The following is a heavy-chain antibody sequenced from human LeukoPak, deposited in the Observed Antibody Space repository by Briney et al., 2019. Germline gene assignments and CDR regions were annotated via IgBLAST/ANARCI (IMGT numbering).Heavy chain of an antibody. D-gene: IGHD1-7*01. CDR3: ATSRTFDY. Sequence: PGGSLRLSCVASGITFSSYWMNWVRQAPGKGLEWVANIKQDGSEKYCVDSAKGRFTISRDNAKNSLYLQMNSLRAEDTAVYYCATSRTFDYWGQGTLVTVSS. CDR1: GITFSSYW. V-gene: IGHV3-7*01. CDR2: IKQDGSEK. J-gene: IGHJ4*02.